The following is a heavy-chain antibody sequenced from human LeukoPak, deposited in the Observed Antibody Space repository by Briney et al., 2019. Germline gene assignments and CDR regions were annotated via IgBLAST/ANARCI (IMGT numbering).Heavy chain of an antibody. Sequence: GGSLRLSCAASGFTFSDYYMSWIRQTPGKGLEWISYISSSGSAMFYADSVKGRFTISRDNAKNSLYLQMNSLRAEDTAVYYCARDSVPAVAFDIWGQGTMVTVSS. J-gene: IGHJ3*02. D-gene: IGHD2-2*01. CDR3: ARDSVPAVAFDI. CDR1: GFTFSDYY. V-gene: IGHV3-11*04. CDR2: ISSSGSAM.